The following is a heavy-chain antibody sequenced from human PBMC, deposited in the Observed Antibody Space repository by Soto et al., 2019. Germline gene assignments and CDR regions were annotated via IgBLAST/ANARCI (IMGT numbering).Heavy chain of an antibody. CDR1: GFTFASSA. Sequence: GASVKVSCKASGFTFASSAMQWVRQARGQRLEWIGWIVVGSGNTNYAQKFQERVTITRDMSTSTAYMELRSLRSEDTAVYYCAAAVSGWHEGYWGQGTLVTVSS. CDR3: AAAVSGWHEGY. J-gene: IGHJ4*02. CDR2: IVVGSGNT. V-gene: IGHV1-58*02. D-gene: IGHD6-19*01.